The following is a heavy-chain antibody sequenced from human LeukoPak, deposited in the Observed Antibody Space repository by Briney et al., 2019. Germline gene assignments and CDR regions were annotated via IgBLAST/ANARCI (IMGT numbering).Heavy chain of an antibody. CDR1: GGSFSGYY. Sequence: SETLSLTCAVYGGSFSGYYWSWIRQPPGKGLEWIGEINHSGSTNYNPSLKSLVTISVDTSKNQFSLKLSSVTAADTAVYYCARARNPDYYGSGSYYNRWGQGTLVTVSS. V-gene: IGHV4-34*01. CDR3: ARARNPDYYGSGSYYNR. CDR2: INHSGST. D-gene: IGHD3-10*01. J-gene: IGHJ4*02.